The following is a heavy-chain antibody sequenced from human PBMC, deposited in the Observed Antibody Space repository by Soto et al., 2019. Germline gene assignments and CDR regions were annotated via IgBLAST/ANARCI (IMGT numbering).Heavy chain of an antibody. Sequence: SETLSLTXTVSGGSISSGGYYWSWIRQHPGKGLEWIGYIYYSGSTYYNPPLKSRVTISVDTSKNQFSLKLSSVTAADTAVYYCARVLERFSGDAFDIWGQGTMVTVSS. CDR3: ARVLERFSGDAFDI. V-gene: IGHV4-31*02. CDR1: GGSISSGGYY. CDR2: IYYSGST. J-gene: IGHJ3*02. D-gene: IGHD3-10*01.